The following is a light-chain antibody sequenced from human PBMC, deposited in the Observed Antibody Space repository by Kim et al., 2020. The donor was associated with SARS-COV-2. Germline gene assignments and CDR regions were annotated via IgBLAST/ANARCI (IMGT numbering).Light chain of an antibody. CDR1: PRLLYIDGNIY. Sequence: PAFIPCRSGPRLLYIDGNIYLNWFHQSPGQAARRLIYKVSNRDSGVPDIFSGSGSGTDFTLQISRVDAEDVGVYSCMQGTHWPFTFGPGTKVDIK. V-gene: IGKV2-30*01. CDR3: MQGTHWPFT. CDR2: KVS. J-gene: IGKJ3*01.